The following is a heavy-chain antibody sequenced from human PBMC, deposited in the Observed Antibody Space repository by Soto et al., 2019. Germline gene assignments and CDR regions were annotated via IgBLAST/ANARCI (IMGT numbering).Heavy chain of an antibody. D-gene: IGHD3-9*01. CDR1: GGSLSGYH. V-gene: IGHV4-34*01. CDR3: ARDLRYDY. Sequence: SETLSLTCAVYGGSLSGYHWSWIRQPPGKGLEWIGEIDHRGSTNYNPSLKSRATLSVDASNNQFSLNLSYVTAADTAVYYCARDLRYDYWGKGTLVTVS. J-gene: IGHJ4*02. CDR2: IDHRGST.